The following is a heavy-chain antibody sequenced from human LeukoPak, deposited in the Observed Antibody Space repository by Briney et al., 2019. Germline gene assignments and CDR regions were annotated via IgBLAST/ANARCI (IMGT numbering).Heavy chain of an antibody. Sequence: GGSLRLSCAASGFTVDSNYMSWVRQAPGKGLEWFSLIYTGGSTYYADSVGGRFTISRDNSKNTLYLQMNSLRPEDTAVYYCARRFGKAAANVFGGYTMDVWGQGTTVTVSS. CDR3: ARRFGKAAANVFGGYTMDV. CDR2: IYTGGST. V-gene: IGHV3-66*02. D-gene: IGHD6-13*01. J-gene: IGHJ6*02. CDR1: GFTVDSNY.